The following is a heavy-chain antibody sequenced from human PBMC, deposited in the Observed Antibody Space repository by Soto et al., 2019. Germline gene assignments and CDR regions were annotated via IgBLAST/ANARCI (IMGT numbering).Heavy chain of an antibody. V-gene: IGHV4-31*03. J-gene: IGHJ6*02. CDR1: GGSINSGGYY. Sequence: QVQLQESGPGLVKPSQTLSLICTVSGGSINSGGYYWSWIRQLPGKGLEWIGYIYYTGSTYYNPSLKSRITISVDTSANQFSRKPSSATAADTAIYFCARVFKTMSFYYGMDVWGQGTAVAVSS. CDR3: ARVFKTMSFYYGMDV. CDR2: IYYTGST. D-gene: IGHD3-22*01.